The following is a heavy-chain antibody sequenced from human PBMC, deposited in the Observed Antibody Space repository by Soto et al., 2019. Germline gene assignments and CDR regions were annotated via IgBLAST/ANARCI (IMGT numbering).Heavy chain of an antibody. J-gene: IGHJ4*02. V-gene: IGHV4-61*01. D-gene: IGHD4-17*01. CDR2: ISYSGTT. CDR1: GVSVSSGSFY. Sequence: LSLTCTVSGVSVSSGSFYWAWIRQPPGKGLEWIGFISYSGTTNYNPSLKSRVAISVDTSRSHISLKVSSLTAADTAVYYCARGATVTQYDYWGQGTLVTVSS. CDR3: ARGATVTQYDY.